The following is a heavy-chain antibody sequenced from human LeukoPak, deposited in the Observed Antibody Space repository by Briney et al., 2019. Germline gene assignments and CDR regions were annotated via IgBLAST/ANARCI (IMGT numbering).Heavy chain of an antibody. J-gene: IGHJ2*01. Sequence: GGSLRLSCAASGFTVSTKYMNWVRQAPGKGLEWVSILYSGSDTYYTNSVKGRFTISRDSSKNILFLQMNDLRAEDTAVYYCARVGDHFHWYLDLWGRGTLVTVSS. V-gene: IGHV3-53*01. CDR2: LYSGSDT. D-gene: IGHD3-10*01. CDR1: GFTVSTKY. CDR3: ARVGDHFHWYLDL.